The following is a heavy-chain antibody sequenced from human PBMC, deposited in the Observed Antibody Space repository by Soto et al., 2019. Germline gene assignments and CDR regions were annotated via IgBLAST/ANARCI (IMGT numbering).Heavy chain of an antibody. CDR1: GDTFSSYA. CDR2: IIPLFGSP. J-gene: IGHJ6*02. D-gene: IGHD3-22*01. V-gene: IGHV1-69*01. Sequence: QMQLVQSGAEVKKPGSSVKVSCKAYGDTFSSYAVSWVRQAPGQGLERMGGIIPLFGSPSYAQKFQGRVTTSADESASTAYMQLSSLRSEGTAFYYCASLSYKYEIRGPDDPIYYFYGMDVWGQGTTVAVSS. CDR3: ASLSYKYEIRGPDDPIYYFYGMDV.